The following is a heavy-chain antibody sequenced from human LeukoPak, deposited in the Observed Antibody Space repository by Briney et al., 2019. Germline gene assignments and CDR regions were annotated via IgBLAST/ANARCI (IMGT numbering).Heavy chain of an antibody. D-gene: IGHD3-22*01. CDR1: GGSINSYY. Sequence: PSETLSLTCTVSGGSINSYYWSWIRQPPGKGLEWIGYIYYSGSTNYNPSLNSRVTISVDTSKNQVSLKLSSVTAADTAVYYCARDDSNYSDSSGFDSWGQGTLVTVSS. J-gene: IGHJ4*02. CDR2: IYYSGST. CDR3: ARDDSNYSDSSGFDS. V-gene: IGHV4-59*01.